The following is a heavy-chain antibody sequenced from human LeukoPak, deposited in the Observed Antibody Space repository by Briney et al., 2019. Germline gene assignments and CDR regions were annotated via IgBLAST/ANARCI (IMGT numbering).Heavy chain of an antibody. CDR1: GYSISSGYY. Sequence: SETLSLTCAVSGYSISSGYYWGCSRQPPGKGLEWIGSIYHSGSTYYNPSLTSRVTISVDTPKNQFSLKLSSVTPADTAVYYCARCSVPAAILWFDPWGQGTLVTVSS. CDR3: ARCSVPAAILWFDP. J-gene: IGHJ5*02. CDR2: IYHSGST. D-gene: IGHD2-2*01. V-gene: IGHV4-38-2*01.